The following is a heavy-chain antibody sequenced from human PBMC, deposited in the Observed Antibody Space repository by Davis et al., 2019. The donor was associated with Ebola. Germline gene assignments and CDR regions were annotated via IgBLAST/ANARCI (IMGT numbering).Heavy chain of an antibody. CDR1: GFTFSSYS. D-gene: IGHD3-22*01. CDR3: ARDFTMIVVVEGMDV. J-gene: IGHJ4*02. V-gene: IGHV3-21*01. CDR2: ISSSSSYI. Sequence: GGSLRLSCAASGFTFSSYSMNWVRQAPGKGLEWVSSISSSSSYIYYADSVKGRFTISRDNAKNSLYLQMNSLRAEDTAVYYCARDFTMIVVVEGMDVWGQGTLVTVSS.